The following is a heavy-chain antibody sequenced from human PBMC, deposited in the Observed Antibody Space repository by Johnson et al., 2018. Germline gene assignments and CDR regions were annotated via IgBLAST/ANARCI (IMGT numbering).Heavy chain of an antibody. J-gene: IGHJ6*02. CDR1: GFTFGSSA. V-gene: IGHV3-33*01. D-gene: IGHD3-3*01. CDR2: IWYDGSKK. CDR3: ARDYGMVYGHYDGMDV. Sequence: QVQLQESGGGVVQPGRSLRLSCAASGFTFGSSAMHWVRQAPGKGLEWVAVIWYDGSKKYYEDSVKGRFTISRDDSKNTLYLQMNSLGAEETAVYYCARDYGMVYGHYDGMDVWGQGTAVTVSS.